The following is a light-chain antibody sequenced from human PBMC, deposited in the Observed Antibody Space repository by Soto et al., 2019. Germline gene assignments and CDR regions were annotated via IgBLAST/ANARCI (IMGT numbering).Light chain of an antibody. CDR2: EVS. V-gene: IGLV2-14*01. Sequence: QSVLTQPASVSGSPGQSITMSCTGTSSDVGNYNYVSWYQQHPGKAPKLLIYEVSYRPSGVSNRFSGSKSGNTASLIISGLQAEDEADYYCNSYATSGSHIFGTGTKVTVL. J-gene: IGLJ1*01. CDR1: SSDVGNYNY. CDR3: NSYATSGSHI.